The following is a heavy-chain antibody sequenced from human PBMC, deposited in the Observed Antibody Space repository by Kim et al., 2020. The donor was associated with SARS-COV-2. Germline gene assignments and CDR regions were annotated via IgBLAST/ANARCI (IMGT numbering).Heavy chain of an antibody. CDR1: GGSFSGYY. CDR2: INHSGST. D-gene: IGHD3-22*01. CDR3: ARGPRRGTMIVVVITGYYFDY. J-gene: IGHJ4*02. Sequence: SETLSLTCAVYGGSFSGYYWSWIRQPPGKGLEWIGEINHSGSTNYNPSLKSRVTISVDTSKNQFSLKLSSVTAADTAVYYCARGPRRGTMIVVVITGYYFDYWGQGTLVTVSS. V-gene: IGHV4-34*01.